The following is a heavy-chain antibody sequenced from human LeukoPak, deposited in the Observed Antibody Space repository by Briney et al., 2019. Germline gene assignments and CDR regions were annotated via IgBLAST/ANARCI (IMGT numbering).Heavy chain of an antibody. CDR2: ISSSGSTI. Sequence: GGSLRLSCAASGFTFSSYEMNWVRQAPGKGLEWVSYISSSGSTIYYADSVKGRFTISRDNAKNSLYLQMNSLRAEDTAVYYCARDRVGATVNFDYWGKGTLVTVSS. V-gene: IGHV3-48*03. CDR1: GFTFSSYE. J-gene: IGHJ4*02. D-gene: IGHD1-26*01. CDR3: ARDRVGATVNFDY.